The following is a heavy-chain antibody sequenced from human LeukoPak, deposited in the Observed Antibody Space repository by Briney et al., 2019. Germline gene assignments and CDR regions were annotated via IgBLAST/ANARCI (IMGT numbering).Heavy chain of an antibody. Sequence: GGSLRLSCAASGFTFSSYGMHWVRQAPGKGLEWVAFIRYDGSNKYYADSVKGRFTISRDNSKNTLYLQMNSLKTEDTAVYYCTTDPSSSWYVERRWGAYNWFDPWGQGTLVTVSS. CDR2: IRYDGSNK. CDR1: GFTFSSYG. CDR3: TTDPSSSWYVERRWGAYNWFDP. V-gene: IGHV3-30*02. D-gene: IGHD6-13*01. J-gene: IGHJ5*02.